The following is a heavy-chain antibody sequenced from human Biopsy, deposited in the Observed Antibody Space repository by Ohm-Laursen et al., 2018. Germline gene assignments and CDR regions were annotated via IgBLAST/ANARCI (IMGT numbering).Heavy chain of an antibody. CDR3: ASAGYNPDWNFDL. Sequence: SDTLSLTCTVSGGPIDSYYWSWIRQPPGKALEWIGYIYLTGRTSYNPSLKSRVTMSVNTSKKQFSLRLISVTAADTAVYYCASAGYNPDWNFDLWGRGTRVTVSS. CDR2: IYLTGRT. D-gene: IGHD5-24*01. J-gene: IGHJ2*01. V-gene: IGHV4-59*07. CDR1: GGPIDSYY.